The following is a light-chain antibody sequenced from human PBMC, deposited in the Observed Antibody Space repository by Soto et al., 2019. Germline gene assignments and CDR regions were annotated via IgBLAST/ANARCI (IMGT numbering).Light chain of an antibody. J-gene: IGKJ2*01. CDR3: QQYNTNLGT. CDR1: QSISAW. V-gene: IGKV1-5*01. Sequence: DIQMTQSPSTLSASVGDRVTLTCRASQSISAWLAWYQQKPGKAPKLLIYDASSLESGVPSRFSGSGSGTEFTLTISSLQPDDFATYYCQQYNTNLGTFGQGTKLEIK. CDR2: DAS.